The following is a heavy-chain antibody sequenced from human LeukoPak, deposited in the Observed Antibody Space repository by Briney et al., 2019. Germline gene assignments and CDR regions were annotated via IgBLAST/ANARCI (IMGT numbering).Heavy chain of an antibody. CDR3: ARALYSDYYSYLNWFDP. V-gene: IGHV1-18*01. J-gene: IGHJ5*02. D-gene: IGHD5-12*01. Sequence: ASVKVSCKASGYTFTNYGIGWVRQAPGQGLEWMGWISAYNGHTNYARKFQSRVTMTTDTSTSTAYVELRSLRSDDTAIYYCARALYSDYYSYLNWFDPWGQGTLVTVSS. CDR2: ISAYNGHT. CDR1: GYTFTNYG.